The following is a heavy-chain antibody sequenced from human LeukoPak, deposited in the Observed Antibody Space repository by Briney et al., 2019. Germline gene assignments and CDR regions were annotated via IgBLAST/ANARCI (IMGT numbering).Heavy chain of an antibody. V-gene: IGHV1-2*02. J-gene: IGHJ6*03. CDR3: ARANDFGDYRRYYYYMDV. CDR1: GYTFSDYY. CDR2: INPNSGDT. Sequence: GASVKVSCKTSGYTFSDYYIHWVRQAPGQGLEWMGWINPNSGDTNYAQKFQGRVSMTRDTSISTAYMELSRLRSDDTAVYYCARANDFGDYRRYYYYMDVWGKGTTVTISS. D-gene: IGHD4-17*01.